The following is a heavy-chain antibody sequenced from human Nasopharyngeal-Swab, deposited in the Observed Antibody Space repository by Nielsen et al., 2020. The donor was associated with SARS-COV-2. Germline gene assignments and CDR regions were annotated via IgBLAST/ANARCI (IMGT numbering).Heavy chain of an antibody. J-gene: IGHJ4*02. CDR3: ARGLRILYCSGGSCYSGFDY. CDR1: GGSFSGYY. D-gene: IGHD2-15*01. Sequence: SETLSLTCAVYGGSFSGYYWSWICQPPGKGLEWIGEINHSGSTNYNPSLKSRVTISVDTSKNQFSLKLSSVTAADTAVYYCARGLRILYCSGGSCYSGFDYWGQGTLVTVSS. V-gene: IGHV4-34*01. CDR2: INHSGST.